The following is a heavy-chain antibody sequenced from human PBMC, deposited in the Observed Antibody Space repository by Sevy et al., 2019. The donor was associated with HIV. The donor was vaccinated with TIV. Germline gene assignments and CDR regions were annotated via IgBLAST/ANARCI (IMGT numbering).Heavy chain of an antibody. J-gene: IGHJ6*02. Sequence: GGSLRLSCAASGFTFSSYSMNWVRQAPGKGLEWVSSISSSSSYIYYADSVKGRFTISRDNAKNSLYLQMNSLRAEDTAVYYCARLMFPIKLERPAYYYYYYGMDVWGQGTTVTVSS. V-gene: IGHV3-21*01. CDR2: ISSSSSYI. CDR3: ARLMFPIKLERPAYYYYYYGMDV. D-gene: IGHD1-1*01. CDR1: GFTFSSYS.